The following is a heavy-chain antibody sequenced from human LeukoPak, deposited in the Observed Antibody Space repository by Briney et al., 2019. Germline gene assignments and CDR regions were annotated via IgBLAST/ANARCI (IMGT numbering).Heavy chain of an antibody. CDR2: IYSVGSKQ. CDR3: AREVRSGYFGY. V-gene: IGHV3-33*01. Sequence: GGSLRLSCAASGFIFNNYGLYWVRQAAGKGLDWVEVIYSVGSKQNYAGSVNGRFTISRNDSKNTVYLQMNSLRAEDTSVYYCAREVRSGYFGYWGQGTLVTVSS. J-gene: IGHJ4*02. CDR1: GFIFNNYG. D-gene: IGHD3-22*01.